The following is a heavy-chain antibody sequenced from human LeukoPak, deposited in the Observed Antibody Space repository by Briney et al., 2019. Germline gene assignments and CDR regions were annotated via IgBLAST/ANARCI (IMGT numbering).Heavy chain of an antibody. CDR2: INPSGGST. D-gene: IGHD5-12*01. CDR1: GYTFTSYY. Sequence: ASVHVSCKASGYTFTSYYMHWVRQAPGKGLEWMGIINPSGGSTSYAQKFQGRVTMTRDMSTSTVYMELSSLRSEDTAVYYCARAGATINYVELYYYYYYIDVWGKGTTVTVSS. CDR3: ARAGATINYVELYYYYYYIDV. V-gene: IGHV1-46*01. J-gene: IGHJ6*03.